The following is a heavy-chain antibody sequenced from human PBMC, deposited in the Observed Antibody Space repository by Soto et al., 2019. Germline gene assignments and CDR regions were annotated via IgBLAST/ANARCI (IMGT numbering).Heavy chain of an antibody. J-gene: IGHJ6*02. CDR2: IIPIFGTA. Sequence: QVQLVQSGAEVKKPGSSVKVSCKASGGTFSSYAISWVRQAPGQGLEWMGGIIPIFGTANYAQKFKGRVTSTADESTSTAYMELSSLGSEDTVVYYCARRITGTTYGMDVWGQGTTVTVSS. D-gene: IGHD1-7*01. V-gene: IGHV1-69*01. CDR1: GGTFSSYA. CDR3: ARRITGTTYGMDV.